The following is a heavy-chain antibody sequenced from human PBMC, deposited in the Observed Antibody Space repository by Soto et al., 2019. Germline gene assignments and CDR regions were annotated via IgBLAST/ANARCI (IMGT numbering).Heavy chain of an antibody. CDR3: ASQQLVHYYYGMDV. J-gene: IGHJ6*02. V-gene: IGHV4-39*01. CDR2: IYYSGST. D-gene: IGHD6-13*01. CDR1: GGSISSGDYY. Sequence: SETLSLTCTVSGGSISSGDYYWGWIRQPPGKGLEWIGSIYYSGSTYYNPSLKSRVTISVDTSKNQFSLKLSSVTAADTAVYYCASQQLVHYYYGMDVWGQGTTVTVSS.